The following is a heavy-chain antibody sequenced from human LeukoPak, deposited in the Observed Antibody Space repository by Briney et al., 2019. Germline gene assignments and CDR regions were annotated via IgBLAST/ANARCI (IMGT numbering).Heavy chain of an antibody. CDR1: GCANISVDYY. J-gene: IGHJ4*02. V-gene: IGHV4-31*03. Sequence: SQTLSLTCTVSGCANISVDYYWSWIRQHPGKGLEWIAYIYKSGSSYSNPSLSSRVTISVDTSENQFYLNLNSLTAADTAIYYCARTSDSGGWYFHLDSWGRGTLVTVSS. D-gene: IGHD6-19*01. CDR2: IYKSGSS. CDR3: ARTSDSGGWYFHLDS.